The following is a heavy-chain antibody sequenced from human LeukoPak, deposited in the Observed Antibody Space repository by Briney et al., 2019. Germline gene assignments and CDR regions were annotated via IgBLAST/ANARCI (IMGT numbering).Heavy chain of an antibody. CDR2: INPNSGGT. D-gene: IGHD6-19*01. J-gene: IGHJ4*02. V-gene: IGHV1-2*02. CDR1: EYTFTSYY. CDR3: ARDPGYSSHV. Sequence: ASVKVSCKASEYTFTSYYIHWVRQAPGQGLEWMGWINPNSGGTNYAQKLQGRVTMTTDTSTSTAYMELRSLRSYDTAVYYCARDPGYSSHVWGQGTLVSVSS.